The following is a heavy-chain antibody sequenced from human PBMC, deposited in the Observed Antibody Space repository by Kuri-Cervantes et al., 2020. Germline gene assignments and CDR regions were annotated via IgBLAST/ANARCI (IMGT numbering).Heavy chain of an antibody. CDR3: ASGYGSGSYHYYGMDV. J-gene: IGHJ6*02. CDR1: GYTFTSYG. D-gene: IGHD3-10*01. Sequence: ASVKVSCKPSGYTFTSYGISWVRQAPGQGLEWMGWISAYNGNTNYAQKLQGRVTMTTDTSTSAAYMELRSLRSDDTAVYYCASGYGSGSYHYYGMDVWGQGTTGTVSS. CDR2: ISAYNGNT. V-gene: IGHV1-18*01.